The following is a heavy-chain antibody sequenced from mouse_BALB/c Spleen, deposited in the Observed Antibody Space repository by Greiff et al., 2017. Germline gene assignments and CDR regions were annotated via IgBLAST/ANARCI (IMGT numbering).Heavy chain of an antibody. CDR3: ARDGFITTALDY. J-gene: IGHJ2*01. D-gene: IGHD1-2*01. CDR1: GFSLTSYG. Sequence: QVQLKESGPGLVAPSQSLSITCTVSGFSLTSYGVHWVRQPPGKGLEWLGVIWAGGSTNYNSALMSRLSISKDNSKSQVFLKMNNLQTDDPAMYYCARDGFITTALDYWGQGTTLTVSS. V-gene: IGHV2-9*02. CDR2: IWAGGST.